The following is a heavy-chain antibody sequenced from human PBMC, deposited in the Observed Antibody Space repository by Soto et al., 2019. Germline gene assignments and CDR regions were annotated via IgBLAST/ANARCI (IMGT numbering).Heavy chain of an antibody. CDR2: ISGNDDSA. CDR1: GFTFSSYA. CDR3: AKDLSATAGQRYYFDS. V-gene: IGHV3-23*01. J-gene: IGHJ4*02. Sequence: EVKLLESGGGLVQPGGSLRLSCAASGFTFSSYAMTWVRQAPGRGLEWVSTISGNDDSAYYADSVKGRFTISRDNYRSTLYLQMNGLRVEDAAVYYCAKDLSATAGQRYYFDSWGQGSLVTVSS. D-gene: IGHD6-13*01.